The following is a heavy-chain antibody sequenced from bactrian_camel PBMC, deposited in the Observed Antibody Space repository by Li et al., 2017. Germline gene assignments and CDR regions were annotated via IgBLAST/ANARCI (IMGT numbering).Heavy chain of an antibody. CDR2: ISSDGTT. V-gene: IGHV3S55*01. CDR3: AREGTDVVAVPDGYDY. J-gene: IGHJ4*01. D-gene: IGHD2*01. Sequence: HVQLVESGGGSAQAGGSLRLSCAGSGFTHSVCSMGWYRQVSGNECELVSSISSDGTTYYADSVKGRFTISQDNAKNTVYLQLNSLKTEDMAMYYCAREGTDVVAVPDGYDYRGQGTQVTVS. CDR1: GFTHSVCS.